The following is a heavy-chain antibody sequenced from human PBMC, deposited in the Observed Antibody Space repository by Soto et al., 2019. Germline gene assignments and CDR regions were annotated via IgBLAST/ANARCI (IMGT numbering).Heavy chain of an antibody. J-gene: IGHJ6*02. CDR3: ASRGYGSSWYYYYYYMYV. Sequence: ASVKVYCKASGYTFTINVINWVRQAPGQELEWMGWMNPNIGNTGYAQKFQGRVTMTRNTSISTAYMELSSLRSEDTAVYFCASRGYGSSWYYYYYYMYVWGQGTTVTVSS. D-gene: IGHD6-13*01. CDR2: MNPNIGNT. V-gene: IGHV1-8*01. CDR1: GYTFTINV.